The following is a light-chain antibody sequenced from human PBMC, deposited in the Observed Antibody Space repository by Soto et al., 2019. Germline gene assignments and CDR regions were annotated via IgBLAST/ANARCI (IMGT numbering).Light chain of an antibody. CDR1: QSVSSY. J-gene: IGKJ4*01. Sequence: EIVLKQSPATLSLSPGERATLSCRASQSVSSYLAWYQQNPGQAPRLLIYDASNRATGIPARFSGSGPGTDFTLAISNLEPEDTAVYYFQPRSNWPLTFGGGTKVDIK. V-gene: IGKV3-11*01. CDR3: QPRSNWPLT. CDR2: DAS.